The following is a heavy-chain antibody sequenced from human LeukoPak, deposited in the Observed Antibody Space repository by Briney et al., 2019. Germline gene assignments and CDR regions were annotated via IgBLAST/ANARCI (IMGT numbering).Heavy chain of an antibody. D-gene: IGHD3-10*01. CDR2: IYDTGLT. Sequence: PSETLSLTCIVSNYSINRGHYWCWIRQPPGKGLEWIGSIYDTGLTYSSPSLTSRLTMSIAASTKELSLKLASVTAAHTAISYCSGHKAGSFYGSGGYHLSYTAMDVSGHGTPVTVSS. V-gene: IGHV4-38-2*02. CDR3: SGHKAGSFYGSGGYHLSYTAMDV. J-gene: IGHJ6*02. CDR1: NYSINRGHY.